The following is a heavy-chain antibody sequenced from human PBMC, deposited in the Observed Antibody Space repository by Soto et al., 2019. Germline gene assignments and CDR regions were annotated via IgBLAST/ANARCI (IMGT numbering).Heavy chain of an antibody. CDR1: GFTFSSYA. CDR2: ISGSGGST. CDR3: ARDFGSGWRPDAFDI. Sequence: GGSLRLSCAASGFTFSSYAMSWVRQAPGKGLEWVSAISGSGGSTYYADSVKGRFTISRDNSKNTLYLQMNSLRAEDTAVYYCARDFGSGWRPDAFDIWGQGTMVTVSS. D-gene: IGHD6-19*01. J-gene: IGHJ3*02. V-gene: IGHV3-23*01.